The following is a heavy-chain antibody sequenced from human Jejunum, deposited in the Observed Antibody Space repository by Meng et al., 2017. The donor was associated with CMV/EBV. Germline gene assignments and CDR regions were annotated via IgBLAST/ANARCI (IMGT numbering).Heavy chain of an antibody. D-gene: IGHD1-26*01. CDR2: ICNDGSGT. V-gene: IGHV3-74*01. Sequence: ASGFTFSSYWMHWVRQGPGKGLVWVSRICNDGSGTRYADAVKGRFTISRDNAKNTLYLQIDSLRVDDTAVYFCARGWGSGSYGLGYWGQGTLVTVSS. J-gene: IGHJ4*02. CDR1: GFTFSSYW. CDR3: ARGWGSGSYGLGY.